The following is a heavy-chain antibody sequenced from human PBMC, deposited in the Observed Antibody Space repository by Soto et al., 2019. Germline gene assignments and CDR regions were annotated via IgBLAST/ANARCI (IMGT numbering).Heavy chain of an antibody. J-gene: IGHJ4*02. CDR3: AKGLQWLVRGYLDY. V-gene: IGHV3-23*01. CDR1: GITFSSYA. D-gene: IGHD6-19*01. Sequence: GGSLRFSCGASGITFSSYAMTWVRQAPGKGLEGVAGISGSGGSTYYADSVKGRFTISRDNSKNTLYLQMNSLRAEDTAVYYCAKGLQWLVRGYLDYWGQGTLVTVSS. CDR2: ISGSGGST.